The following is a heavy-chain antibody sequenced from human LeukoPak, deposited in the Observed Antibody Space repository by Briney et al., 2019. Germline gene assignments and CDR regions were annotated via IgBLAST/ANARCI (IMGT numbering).Heavy chain of an antibody. D-gene: IGHD2-2*01. J-gene: IGHJ6*02. CDR2: IYYSGST. Sequence: SETLSLTCAVYDGSFIGYYWTWIRQPPGKGLEWIGYIYYSGSTYYNPSLKSRVTISVDTSKNQFSLKLSSVTAADTAVYYCARDRVVVVPAAISYGMDVWGQGTTVTVSS. CDR1: DGSFIGYY. V-gene: IGHV4-34*09. CDR3: ARDRVVVVPAAISYGMDV.